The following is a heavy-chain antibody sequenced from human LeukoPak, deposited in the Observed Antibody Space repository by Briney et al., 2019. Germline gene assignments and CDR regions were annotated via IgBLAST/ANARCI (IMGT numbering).Heavy chain of an antibody. CDR3: ASSDRDSSSWPFDY. CDR2: ISSSSSTI. Sequence: GGSLRLSCAASGFTFSSYSMNWVRQAPGKGLEWVSYISSSSSTIYYADSVKGRFTISRDNAKNSLYLQMNSLRAEDTAVYYCASSDRDSSSWPFDYWGQGTLVTVSS. D-gene: IGHD6-13*01. CDR1: GFTFSSYS. J-gene: IGHJ4*02. V-gene: IGHV3-48*01.